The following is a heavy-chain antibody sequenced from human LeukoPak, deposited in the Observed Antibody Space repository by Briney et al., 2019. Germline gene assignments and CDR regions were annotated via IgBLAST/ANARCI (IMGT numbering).Heavy chain of an antibody. V-gene: IGHV4-4*07. J-gene: IGHJ4*02. D-gene: IGHD2-15*01. Sequence: SETLSLTCTVSGGSISSYYWSWIRQPAGKGLEWIGRIYTSGSTNYNPSLKSRVTISVDTSKNQFSLKLSSVTAADTAVYYCARDGGVGCSGGSCYVGWGQGTLVTVSS. CDR2: IYTSGST. CDR3: ARDGGVGCSGGSCYVG. CDR1: GGSISSYY.